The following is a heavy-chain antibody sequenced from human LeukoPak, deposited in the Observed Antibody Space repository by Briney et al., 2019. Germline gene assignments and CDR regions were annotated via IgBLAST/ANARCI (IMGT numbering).Heavy chain of an antibody. D-gene: IGHD2-15*01. V-gene: IGHV1-18*01. CDR1: GYTFTSYG. J-gene: IGHJ4*02. Sequence: ASVKVSCKASGYTFTSYGISWVRQAPGQGLEWMGWISAYNGNTNYTKKFQGRVTMTTDTSTSTAYLELKSLRSDDTAVYYCARARGGGSNPNLNDYWVQGTLVTVSS. CDR3: ARARGGGSNPNLNDY. CDR2: ISAYNGNT.